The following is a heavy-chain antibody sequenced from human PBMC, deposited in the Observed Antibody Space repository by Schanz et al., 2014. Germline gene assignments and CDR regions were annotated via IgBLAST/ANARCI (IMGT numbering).Heavy chain of an antibody. Sequence: QVQLQESGPGLVKPSQTLSLTCAVSGGSISSGGYSWNWIRQPPGKGLEWIVYIYYSGSTYYNPSPEGRVTILVNTSKNPFPQKLSSVTAADTAVYYCARGGRTTYNYYYGMDVWGQGTTVTVSS. CDR1: GGSISSGGYS. D-gene: IGHD1-1*01. J-gene: IGHJ6*02. CDR3: ARGGRTTYNYYYGMDV. V-gene: IGHV4-30-4*07. CDR2: IYYSGST.